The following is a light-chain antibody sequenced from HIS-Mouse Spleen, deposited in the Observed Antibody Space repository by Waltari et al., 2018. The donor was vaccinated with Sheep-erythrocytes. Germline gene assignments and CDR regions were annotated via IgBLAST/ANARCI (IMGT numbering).Light chain of an antibody. Sequence: SYELTQPPSVSVSPGQTASLTCSGDKLGDKYACWYQQKPGHSPVLVINQDSQRPSGIPERFSGSNSGNTATLTISGTQAMDEADYYCQAWDSSTVVFGGGTKLTVL. CDR3: QAWDSSTVV. V-gene: IGLV3-1*01. CDR1: KLGDKY. J-gene: IGLJ2*01. CDR2: QDS.